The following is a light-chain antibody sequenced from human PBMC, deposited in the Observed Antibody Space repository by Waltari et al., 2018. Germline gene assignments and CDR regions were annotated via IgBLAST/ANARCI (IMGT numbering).Light chain of an antibody. J-gene: IGLJ3*02. CDR3: SSFTSSSTWV. CDR1: SSDVGGYNY. V-gene: IGLV2-14*01. CDR2: DVS. Sequence: QSALTHPASVSGSPGQSITLSCTATSSDVGGYNYVSWYQQHPGKAPKLMIYDVSNRPSGVSNRFSGSKSGNTASLTISGLQAEDEADYYCSSFTSSSTWVFGGGTKLTVL.